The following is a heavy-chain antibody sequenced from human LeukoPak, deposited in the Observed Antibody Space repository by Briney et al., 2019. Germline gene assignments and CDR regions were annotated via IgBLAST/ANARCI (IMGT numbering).Heavy chain of an antibody. D-gene: IGHD2-8*01. J-gene: IGHJ4*02. CDR3: ARDLRYCTNGVCWSDY. V-gene: IGHV1-46*01. CDR1: GYTFTSYY. Sequence: ASVKVSCKASGYTFTSYYMHWVRQAPGQGHEWMGIINPSGGSTSYAQKFQGRVTMTRDTSTSTVYMELSSLRSEETAVYYCARDLRYCTNGVCWSDYWGQGALVTVSS. CDR2: INPSGGST.